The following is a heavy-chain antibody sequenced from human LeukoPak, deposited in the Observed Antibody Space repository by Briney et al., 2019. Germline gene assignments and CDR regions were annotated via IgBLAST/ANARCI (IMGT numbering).Heavy chain of an antibody. J-gene: IGHJ4*02. CDR1: GFTFSSSA. CDR2: ISTNGGST. Sequence: PGGSLRLSCAASGFTFSSSAMHWVRQAPGKGLEYVSAISTNGGSTYYANSVKGRFTISRDNSKNTLYLQMGSLRAEDMAVYYCARGASTTVTIFDYWGQGTLVTVSS. CDR3: ARGASTTVTIFDY. D-gene: IGHD4-17*01. V-gene: IGHV3-64*01.